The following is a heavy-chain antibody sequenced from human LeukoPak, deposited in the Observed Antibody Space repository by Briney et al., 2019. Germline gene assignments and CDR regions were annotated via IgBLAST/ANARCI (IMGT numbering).Heavy chain of an antibody. J-gene: IGHJ4*02. CDR2: INSDGSST. D-gene: IGHD3-22*01. CDR1: GFTFSSYW. V-gene: IGHV3-74*01. Sequence: PGGSLRLSCAASGFTFSSYWMHWVRQAPGKGLVWVSRINSDGSSTSYADSVKGRFTISRDNAKNTLYLQMNSLRAEDTAVYYCARDKGDYYDSSGHSVDYWGQGTLVTVSS. CDR3: ARDKGDYYDSSGHSVDY.